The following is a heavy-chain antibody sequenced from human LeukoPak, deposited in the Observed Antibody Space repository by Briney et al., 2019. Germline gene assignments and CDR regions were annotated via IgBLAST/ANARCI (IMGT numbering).Heavy chain of an antibody. CDR1: GGSISSYY. J-gene: IGHJ4*02. D-gene: IGHD6-13*01. Sequence: PSETLSLTCTVSGGSISSYYLSWIRQPAGKGLEWIGRIYTSGSTNYNPSLKSRVTMSVDTSKNQFSLKLSSVTAADTAVYYRAATTRTPGIAAAGYWGQGTLVTVSS. CDR3: AATTRTPGIAAAGY. V-gene: IGHV4-4*07. CDR2: IYTSGST.